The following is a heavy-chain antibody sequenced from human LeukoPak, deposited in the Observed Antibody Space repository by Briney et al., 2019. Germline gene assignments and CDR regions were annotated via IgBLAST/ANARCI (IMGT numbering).Heavy chain of an antibody. Sequence: PGGSLRLSCAASGFNFNYSWMTWVRQAPGKGLEWIGRIKSKVSGETTDYAAPVKGRFTISRDDSRNTLSLQMNSLKTEDTALYYCVAGNGRSDFDSWGQGTLVTVSS. CDR2: IKSKVSGETT. J-gene: IGHJ4*02. CDR3: VAGNGRSDFDS. D-gene: IGHD2-8*01. CDR1: GFNFNYSW. V-gene: IGHV3-15*01.